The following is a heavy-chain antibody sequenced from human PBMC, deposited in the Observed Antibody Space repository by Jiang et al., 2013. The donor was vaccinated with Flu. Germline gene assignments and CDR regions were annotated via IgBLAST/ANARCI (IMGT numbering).Heavy chain of an antibody. CDR3: ARLGSGGGA. CDR1: GGSISSYY. D-gene: IGHD2-15*01. CDR2: IYYSGST. J-gene: IGHJ5*02. Sequence: GSGLVKPSETLSLTCTVSGGSISSYYWSWIRQPPGKGLEWIGYIYYSGSTNYNPSLKSRVTISVDKSKSQFSLRLSSVTAADTAVYYCARLGSGGGAWGQGTLVTVSS. V-gene: IGHV4-59*01.